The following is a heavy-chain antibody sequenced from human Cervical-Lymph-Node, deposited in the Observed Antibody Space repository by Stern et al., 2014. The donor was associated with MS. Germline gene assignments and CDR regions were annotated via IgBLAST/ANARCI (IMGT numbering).Heavy chain of an antibody. Sequence: QLQLQESGSGLVKPSQTLSLTCAVSGGSISSGGYSWSWIRQPPGKGLEWIGYIYPSGSTYYNPSLKSRVTISVDRSKNQFSLKLSSVTAADTAVYYCARGSKLYCSGGSCYPWFDPWGQGTLVTVSS. CDR1: GGSISSGGYS. CDR3: ARGSKLYCSGGSCYPWFDP. V-gene: IGHV4-30-2*01. D-gene: IGHD2-15*01. J-gene: IGHJ5*02. CDR2: IYPSGST.